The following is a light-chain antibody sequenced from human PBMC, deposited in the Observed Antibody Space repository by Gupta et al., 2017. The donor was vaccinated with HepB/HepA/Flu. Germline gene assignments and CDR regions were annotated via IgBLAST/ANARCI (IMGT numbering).Light chain of an antibody. CDR1: QDISHY. CDR2: DAS. J-gene: IGKJ4*01. V-gene: IGKV1-33*01. CDR3: QHGDCLPLS. Sequence: DIQMTQSPSSLSASVGDRVTITCQASQDISHYLNWYQQKPGEAPKLLIYDASKVATGVPSRFSGSGSGTDFFFTISSLQPEDLATYYCQHGDCLPLSFGGWTKVEI.